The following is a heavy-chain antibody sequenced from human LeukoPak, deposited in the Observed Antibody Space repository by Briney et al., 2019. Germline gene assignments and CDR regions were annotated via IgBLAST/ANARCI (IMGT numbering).Heavy chain of an antibody. CDR2: IWYDGSYK. D-gene: IGHD1-1*01. CDR3: AKDVTTGTLALDY. CDR1: GFTFSSWG. J-gene: IGHJ4*02. V-gene: IGHV3-33*03. Sequence: GGSLRLSCAASGFTFSSWGMHWVRQAPGKGLEWVAVIWYDGSYKYYAESVEGRFTISRDNSKNTLYLQMNSLRAEDTAVYYCAKDVTTGTLALDYWGQGILVTVSS.